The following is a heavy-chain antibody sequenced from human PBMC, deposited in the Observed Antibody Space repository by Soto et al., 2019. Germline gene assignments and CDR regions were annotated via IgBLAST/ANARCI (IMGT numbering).Heavy chain of an antibody. J-gene: IGHJ4*02. CDR2: IYYSGST. D-gene: IGHD1-26*01. CDR1: GGSISSYY. Sequence: PSETLSLTCTVSGGSISSYYWSWIRQPPGKGLEWIGYIYYSGSTNYNPSPKSRVTISVDTSKNQFSLKLSSVTAADTAVYYCARDLGGSFLFDYWGQGTLVTVS. V-gene: IGHV4-59*01. CDR3: ARDLGGSFLFDY.